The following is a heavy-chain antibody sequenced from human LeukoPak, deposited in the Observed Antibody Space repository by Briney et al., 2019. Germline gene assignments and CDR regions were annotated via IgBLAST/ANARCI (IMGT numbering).Heavy chain of an antibody. CDR3: ARARTPLIAAAGTHYYYGMDV. J-gene: IGHJ6*02. CDR2: MNPNSDNT. V-gene: IGHV1-8*01. CDR1: GYSFTSYD. D-gene: IGHD6-13*01. Sequence: GASVKVSCTASGYSFTSYDVNWVRQATGQGLEWMGWMNPNSDNTGYAQKFQGRVTMTRNTSISTAYMELSSLGSDATAVYYCARARTPLIAAAGTHYYYGMDVWGQGTTVTVSS.